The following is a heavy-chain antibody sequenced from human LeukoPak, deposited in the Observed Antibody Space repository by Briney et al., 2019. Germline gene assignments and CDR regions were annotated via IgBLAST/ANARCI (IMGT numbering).Heavy chain of an antibody. Sequence: GGSLRLSCAASGFTVSSNHMSWVRQAPGKGLEWVSVIYSGGSTYYADSVKGRFTISRDNSKNTLYLQMNSLRAEDTAVYYCARAIVGATSDAFDIWGQGTMVTVSS. J-gene: IGHJ3*02. V-gene: IGHV3-53*01. CDR2: IYSGGST. CDR3: ARAIVGATSDAFDI. D-gene: IGHD1-26*01. CDR1: GFTVSSNH.